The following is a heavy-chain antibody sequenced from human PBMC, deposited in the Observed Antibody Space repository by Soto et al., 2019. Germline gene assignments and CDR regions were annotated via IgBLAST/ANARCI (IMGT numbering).Heavy chain of an antibody. CDR2: ISPNSEKT. D-gene: IGHD3-22*01. CDR3: AREGPGGYYYDY. Sequence: GASVKVSCKASGYTFSNFGISWVRQAPGEGLEWMGWISPNSEKTKIAQRFQGRVTMTTDISTSTSYLELRGLTSDDTAVYYCAREGPGGYYYDYWGQGTLVTVSS. J-gene: IGHJ4*02. CDR1: GYTFSNFG. V-gene: IGHV1-18*01.